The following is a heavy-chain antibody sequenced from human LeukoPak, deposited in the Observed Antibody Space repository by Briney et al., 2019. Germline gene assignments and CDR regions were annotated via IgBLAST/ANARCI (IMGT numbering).Heavy chain of an antibody. V-gene: IGHV1-2*02. Sequence: ASVKVSCKASGYTFTAYYMHWVRQAPGQGLEWMGWINPNSGGTIYAQKFKGRVTMTRDTSISTSYMELSRLRSDDTPVYYCARGAHYHDSSEGYDYWGQGTLVTVSS. CDR2: INPNSGGT. CDR1: GYTFTAYY. CDR3: ARGAHYHDSSEGYDY. D-gene: IGHD3-22*01. J-gene: IGHJ4*02.